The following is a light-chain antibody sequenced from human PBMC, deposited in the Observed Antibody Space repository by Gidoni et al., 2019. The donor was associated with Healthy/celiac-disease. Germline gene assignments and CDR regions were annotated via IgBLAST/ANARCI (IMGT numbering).Light chain of an antibody. V-gene: IGLV1-40*01. Sequence: QSVLTQPPSVSGAPGQRVTISCTGSSSNIGAGYDVHWYQQVPKTAPKLLIYGNNNRPSGVPDRFSGSKSVTSASLAITGLQAEDEADYYCQSYDNSLSAWVFGGGTKLTVL. CDR1: SSNIGAGYD. CDR3: QSYDNSLSAWV. J-gene: IGLJ3*02. CDR2: GNN.